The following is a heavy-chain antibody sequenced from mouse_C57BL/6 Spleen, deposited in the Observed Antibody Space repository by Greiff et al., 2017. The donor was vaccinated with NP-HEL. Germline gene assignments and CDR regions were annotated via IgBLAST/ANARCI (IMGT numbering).Heavy chain of an antibody. CDR3: ARKRGGNWDYAMDY. Sequence: VQLQQSGPELVKPGASVKIPCKASGYTFTDYNMDWVKQSHGKSLEWIGDINPNNGGTIYNQKFKGKATLTVDKSSSTAYMELRSLTSEDTAVYYCARKRGGNWDYAMDYWGQGTSVTVSS. J-gene: IGHJ4*01. CDR2: INPNNGGT. D-gene: IGHD4-1*01. V-gene: IGHV1-18*01. CDR1: GYTFTDYN.